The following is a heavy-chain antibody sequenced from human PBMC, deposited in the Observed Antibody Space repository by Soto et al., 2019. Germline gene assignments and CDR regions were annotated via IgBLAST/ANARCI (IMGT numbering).Heavy chain of an antibody. CDR2: MSWNSGSI. V-gene: IGHV3-9*01. D-gene: IGHD5-12*01. Sequence: GGSLRLSCAASGFTFDDYALHWVRQALGKGLEWVSCMSWNSGSIGYADSVKGRFTISRDNAKNSLYRQSDRLRAEYAALSYCPKDTDGYNYWDYLDYWGQGTLVTVSS. CDR1: GFTFDDYA. CDR3: PKDTDGYNYWDYLDY. J-gene: IGHJ4*02.